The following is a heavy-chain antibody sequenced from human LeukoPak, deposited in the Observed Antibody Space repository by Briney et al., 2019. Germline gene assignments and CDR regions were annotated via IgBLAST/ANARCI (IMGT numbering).Heavy chain of an antibody. J-gene: IGHJ6*03. CDR3: ARRSLVITRGGDYYYYMDV. CDR1: GYSFTSYW. D-gene: IGHD2-21*01. V-gene: IGHV5-51*01. CDR2: IYPGDSDT. Sequence: GESLKISCKGSGYSFTSYWIGWVRQMPGKGLEWMGIIYPGDSDTRYSPSFQGQVTISADKSVGTAYLQWSSLKASDTAMYYCARRSLVITRGGDYYYYMDVWGKGTTVTVSS.